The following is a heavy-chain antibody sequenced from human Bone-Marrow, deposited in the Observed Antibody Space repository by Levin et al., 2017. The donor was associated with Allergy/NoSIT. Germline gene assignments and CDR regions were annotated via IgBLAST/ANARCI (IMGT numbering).Heavy chain of an antibody. CDR2: ITPIFATS. CDR1: GDTFSTYT. D-gene: IGHD3-16*01. CDR3: ATDSVGSLGA. Sequence: ASVKVSCQTSGDTFSTYTFSWVRQAPGQGLEWMGGITPIFATSKSAQKFQDRLTLTADESTTTAYMELSSLRSEDTAVYYCATDSVGSLGAWGQGTLVTVSS. J-gene: IGHJ5*02. V-gene: IGHV1-69*13.